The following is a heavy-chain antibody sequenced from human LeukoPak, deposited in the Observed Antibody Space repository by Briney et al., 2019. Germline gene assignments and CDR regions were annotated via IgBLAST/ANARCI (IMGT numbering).Heavy chain of an antibody. Sequence: PGGSLRLSCAVSGFTFSSYSMNWVRQAPGKGLEWVSSISSSSSYIYYADSVKGRFTISRDNAKNSLYLQMNSLRAEDTAVYYCARSSTTVTALDCDCWGQGTLVTVSS. V-gene: IGHV3-21*01. CDR1: GFTFSSYS. CDR2: ISSSSSYI. CDR3: ARSSTTVTALDCDC. D-gene: IGHD4-17*01. J-gene: IGHJ4*02.